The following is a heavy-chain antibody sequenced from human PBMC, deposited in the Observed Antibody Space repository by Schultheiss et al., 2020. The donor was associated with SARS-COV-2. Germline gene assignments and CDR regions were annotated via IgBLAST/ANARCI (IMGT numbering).Heavy chain of an antibody. J-gene: IGHJ5*02. CDR2: IYTSGST. V-gene: IGHV4-4*07. CDR1: GGSISSYY. Sequence: SQTLSLTCTVSGGSISSYYWSWIRQPAGKGLEWIGRIYTSGSTNYNPSLKSRVTISVDTSKNQFSLKLSSVTAADTAVYYCARDRGQLGWFDPWGQGTLVTVSS. D-gene: IGHD6-6*01. CDR3: ARDRGQLGWFDP.